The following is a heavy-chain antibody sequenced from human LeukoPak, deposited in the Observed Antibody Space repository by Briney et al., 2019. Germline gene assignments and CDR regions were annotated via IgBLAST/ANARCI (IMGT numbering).Heavy chain of an antibody. D-gene: IGHD5-18*01. CDR1: GFTFSSYS. V-gene: IGHV3-21*01. CDR2: ISSSSSYI. Sequence: GGSLRLSCAAPGFTFSSYSMNWVRQAPGKGLEWVSSISSSSSYIYYADSVKGRFTISRDNAKNSLYLQMNSLRAEDTAVYYCARDHGYSYGIDYWGQGTLVTVSS. J-gene: IGHJ4*02. CDR3: ARDHGYSYGIDY.